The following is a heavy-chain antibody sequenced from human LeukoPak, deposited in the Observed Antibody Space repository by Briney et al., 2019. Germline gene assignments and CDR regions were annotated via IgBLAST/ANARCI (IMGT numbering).Heavy chain of an antibody. Sequence: GGSLRLSCAASGFTFSSYAMSWVRQAPGKGLEWVSAISGSGGSTYYANSVKGRFTISRDNSKNTLYLQMNSLRAEDTAVYYCAKSANRYTAMGSFDYWGQGTLVTVSS. J-gene: IGHJ4*02. CDR1: GFTFSSYA. D-gene: IGHD5-18*01. CDR2: ISGSGGST. V-gene: IGHV3-23*01. CDR3: AKSANRYTAMGSFDY.